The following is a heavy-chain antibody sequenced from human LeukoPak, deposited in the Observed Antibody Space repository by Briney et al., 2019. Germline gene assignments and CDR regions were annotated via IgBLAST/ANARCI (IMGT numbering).Heavy chain of an antibody. V-gene: IGHV3-7*01. CDR2: IKPDGSED. Sequence: GGSLRLSCATSGLARSNFWMYWVRHAPGKGLEWVASIKPDGSEDFYADSVKGRFNISRDSTKNSLFLKMTNLKAKDTAVYYCAVDRRFKIFDYWGQGTLVTVSS. J-gene: IGHJ4*02. CDR1: GLARSNFW. D-gene: IGHD5-24*01. CDR3: AVDRRFKIFDY.